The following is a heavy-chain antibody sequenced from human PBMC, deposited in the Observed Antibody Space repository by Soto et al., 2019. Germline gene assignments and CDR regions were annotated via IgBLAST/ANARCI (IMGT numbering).Heavy chain of an antibody. CDR2: ISWNSGSI. J-gene: IGHJ4*02. CDR1: GFTFDDYA. Sequence: GGSLRLSCAASGFTFDDYAMHWARQAPGKGLEWVSGISWNSGSIGYADSVKGRFTISRDNAKNSLYLQMNSLRAEDTALYYCAKDMRRYSGSYYFDYWGQGTLVTVSS. V-gene: IGHV3-9*01. D-gene: IGHD1-26*01. CDR3: AKDMRRYSGSYYFDY.